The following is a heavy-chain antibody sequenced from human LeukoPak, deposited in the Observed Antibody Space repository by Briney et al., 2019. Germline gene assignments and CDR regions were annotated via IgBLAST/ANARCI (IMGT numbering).Heavy chain of an antibody. Sequence: SETLSLTCTVSGGYISSYYWSWIRQPPGKGLEWIGYIYYGGSTDYNPSLKSRVTISVDTPKNQFSLKLSSVTAADTAVYYCAKDGPIGPWGQGTLVTVSS. J-gene: IGHJ4*02. CDR2: IYYGGST. V-gene: IGHV4-59*01. CDR1: GGYISSYY. CDR3: AKDGPIGP. D-gene: IGHD2-15*01.